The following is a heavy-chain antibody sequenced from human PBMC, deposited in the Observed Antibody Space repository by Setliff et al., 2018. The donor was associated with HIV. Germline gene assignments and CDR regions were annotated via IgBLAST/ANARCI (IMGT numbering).Heavy chain of an antibody. D-gene: IGHD2-15*01. CDR1: GGNFSTYG. V-gene: IGHV1-69*13. Sequence: SVKVSCKASGGNFSTYGISWVRQAPGQGLEWMGGIIPLFNKSNNAQKFQVRVTITADESTSTAYMELKSLRSEDSAVYYCARDRFCSRGSCYEPNWFDPWGQGTLVTVAS. J-gene: IGHJ5*02. CDR3: ARDRFCSRGSCYEPNWFDP. CDR2: IIPLFNKS.